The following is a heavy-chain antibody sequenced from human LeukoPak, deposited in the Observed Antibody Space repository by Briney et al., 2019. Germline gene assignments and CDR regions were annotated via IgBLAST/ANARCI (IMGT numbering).Heavy chain of an antibody. CDR2: IYSGGST. J-gene: IGHJ4*02. D-gene: IGHD3-22*01. CDR1: GFTVSSNY. Sequence: PGGSLRLSCAASGFTVSSNYMSWVRQAPGKGLEWVSVIYSGGSTYYADSVKGRFTISRDNSKNTLYLQMNSLRAEDTAVYYCARDNYYDSRGLGYWGQGTLVTVSS. V-gene: IGHV3-53*01. CDR3: ARDNYYDSRGLGY.